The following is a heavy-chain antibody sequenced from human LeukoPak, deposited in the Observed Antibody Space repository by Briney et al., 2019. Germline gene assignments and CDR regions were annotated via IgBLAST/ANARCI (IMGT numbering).Heavy chain of an antibody. CDR2: INPNSGGT. CDR1: GYTFTCYY. CDR3: ASNRGSSWLPTGPFDY. V-gene: IGHV1-2*02. D-gene: IGHD6-13*01. Sequence: ASVKVSCKASGYTFTCYYMHWVRQAPGQGLEWMGWINPNSGGTNYAQKFQGRVTMTRDTSISTAYMELSRLRSDDTAVYYCASNRGSSWLPTGPFDYWGQGTLVTVSS. J-gene: IGHJ4*02.